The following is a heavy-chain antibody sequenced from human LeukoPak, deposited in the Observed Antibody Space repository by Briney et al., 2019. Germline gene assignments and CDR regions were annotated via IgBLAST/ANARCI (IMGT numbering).Heavy chain of an antibody. CDR1: GGSISSYY. V-gene: IGHV4-59*01. J-gene: IGHJ4*02. Sequence: SETLSLTCTVSGGSISSYYWSWIRQPPGKGLEWIGYIYYSGSTNYNPSLKSRGTISVDKSKNQLSLKLSSVTAADTAVYYCARRIAADYYFDYWGQGTLVTVSS. CDR3: ARRIAADYYFDY. D-gene: IGHD6-13*01. CDR2: IYYSGST.